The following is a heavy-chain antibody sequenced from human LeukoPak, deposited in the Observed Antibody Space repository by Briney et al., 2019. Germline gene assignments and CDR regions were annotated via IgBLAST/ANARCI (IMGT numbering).Heavy chain of an antibody. J-gene: IGHJ2*01. CDR2: IYTSGST. V-gene: IGHV4-61*02. Sequence: SETLSLTCTVSGGSISSGSYYWSWIRQPAGKGLEWIGRIYTSGSTNYNPSLKSRVTISVDTSKNQFSLKLSSVTAADTAVYYCARDRKVLQQLVTYWYFDLWGRGTLVTVSS. CDR3: ARDRKVLQQLVTYWYFDL. CDR1: GGSISSGSYY. D-gene: IGHD6-13*01.